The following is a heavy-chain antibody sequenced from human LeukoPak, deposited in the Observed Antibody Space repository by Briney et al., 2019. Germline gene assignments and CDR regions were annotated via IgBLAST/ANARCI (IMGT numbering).Heavy chain of an antibody. CDR2: VWYSGTT. D-gene: IGHD6-6*01. J-gene: IGHJ6*03. Sequence: SETLSLTCTVSGGSINNYYWYWMRQPPGKGLEWIGYVWYSGTTNYNPSLKSRVTISVDTSKNQFSLKLSSVTAADTAVYYCARSPVGSSPWAYYYYYYMDVWGKGTTVTVSS. CDR1: GGSINNYY. CDR3: ARSPVGSSPWAYYYYYYMDV. V-gene: IGHV4-59*01.